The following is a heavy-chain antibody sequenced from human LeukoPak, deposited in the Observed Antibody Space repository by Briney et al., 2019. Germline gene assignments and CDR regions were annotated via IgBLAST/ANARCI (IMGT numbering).Heavy chain of an antibody. V-gene: IGHV3-20*04. CDR3: ARDRADYYYYGMDV. CDR2: INWYGGRT. Sequence: GGSLRLSCAASGFTFDDFAMSWVRQAPGKGLEWVSGINWYGGRTGYAESVKGRFTISRDNAKTSLYLQMNSLRAEDTALYYCARDRADYYYYGMDVWGQGTTVTVSS. J-gene: IGHJ6*02. CDR1: GFTFDDFA.